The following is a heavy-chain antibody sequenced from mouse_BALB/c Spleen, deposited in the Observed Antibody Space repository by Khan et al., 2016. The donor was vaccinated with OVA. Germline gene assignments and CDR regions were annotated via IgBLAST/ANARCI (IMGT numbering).Heavy chain of an antibody. J-gene: IGHJ2*01. CDR1: GYTFTSYW. Sequence: VQLQQSGAELAKPGASVKMSCKASGYTFTSYWMHWVQQRPGQGLEWIGYINPSTGYTEYNQKFKDKATLTADKSSRTAYMQQSSLPSEDTEVYSGARKTTATSFYFDDWGQGTTLTVAS. V-gene: IGHV1-7*01. D-gene: IGHD1-2*01. CDR2: INPSTGYT. CDR3: ARKTTATSFYFDD.